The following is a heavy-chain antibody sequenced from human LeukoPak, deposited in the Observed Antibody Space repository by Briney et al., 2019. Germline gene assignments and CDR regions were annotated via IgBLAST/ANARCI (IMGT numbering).Heavy chain of an antibody. Sequence: SETLSLTCTVSGYSITSGHYWGWIRQPPGKGLEWIGHIYHGGNTYYNPSLKSRVTMSVDTSKNQFSLKLSSVTAADTAVYYCASSYDILDHFDYWGQGTLVTVSS. D-gene: IGHD3-9*01. CDR1: GYSITSGHY. CDR2: IYHGGNT. J-gene: IGHJ4*02. V-gene: IGHV4-38-2*02. CDR3: ASSYDILDHFDY.